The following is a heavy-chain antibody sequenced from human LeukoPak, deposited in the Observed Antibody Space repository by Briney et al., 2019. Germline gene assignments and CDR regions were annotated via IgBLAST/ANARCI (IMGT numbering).Heavy chain of an antibody. CDR3: AREPRITIFGVVTS. CDR2: INPNSGGT. D-gene: IGHD3-3*01. J-gene: IGHJ4*02. Sequence: ASVKVSCKASGYTFTGYYMHWVRQAPGQGLEWMGWINPNSGGTSYAQKFQGRVTMTRDTSISTAYMELSRLRSDDTAVYYCAREPRITIFGVVTSWGQGTLVTVSS. V-gene: IGHV1-2*02. CDR1: GYTFTGYY.